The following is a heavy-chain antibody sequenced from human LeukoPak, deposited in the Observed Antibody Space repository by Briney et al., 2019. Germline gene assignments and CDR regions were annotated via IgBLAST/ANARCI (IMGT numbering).Heavy chain of an antibody. J-gene: IGHJ3*02. CDR1: GYTFTSYY. CDR3: ARGQGNIVGAPGDAFDI. CDR2: ISAYNGNT. V-gene: IGHV1-18*04. D-gene: IGHD1-26*01. Sequence: ASVKVSCKASGYTFTSYYMHWVRQAPGQGLEWMGWISAYNGNTNYAQKLQGRVTMTTDTSTSTAYMELRSLRSDDPAVYYCARGQGNIVGAPGDAFDIWGQGTMVTVSS.